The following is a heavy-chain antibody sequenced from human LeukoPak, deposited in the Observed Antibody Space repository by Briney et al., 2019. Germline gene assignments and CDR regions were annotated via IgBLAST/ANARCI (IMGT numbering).Heavy chain of an antibody. CDR3: AREGVTGIGTPDI. CDR1: GGSISSGGYY. CDR2: IYYSGNA. J-gene: IGHJ3*02. V-gene: IGHV4-31*03. Sequence: PSETLSLTCTVSGGSISSGGYYWSWIRQHPGKGLEWIGYIYYSGNAYYNPSLKSRVTISVDTSKNQFSLKLSSVTAADTAVYYCAREGVTGIGTPDIWGQGTMVTVSS. D-gene: IGHD2-21*02.